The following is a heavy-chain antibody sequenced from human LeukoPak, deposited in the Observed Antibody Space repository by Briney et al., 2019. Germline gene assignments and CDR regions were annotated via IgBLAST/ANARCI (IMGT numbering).Heavy chain of an antibody. J-gene: IGHJ4*02. V-gene: IGHV3-7*02. CDR3: ARASGSYDY. CDR1: GFTFSSYC. Sequence: GGSLRLSCAASGFTFSSYCMTWVRQAPGKGLEWVANIKQDGSEKYYVDSVKGRFTISRDNSKNSLYLQMNSLRAKDTAVYYCARASGSYDYWGQGTLVTVSS. CDR2: IKQDGSEK. D-gene: IGHD1-26*01.